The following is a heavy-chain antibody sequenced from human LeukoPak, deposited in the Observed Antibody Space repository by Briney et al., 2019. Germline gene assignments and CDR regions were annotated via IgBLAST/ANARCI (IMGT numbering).Heavy chain of an antibody. CDR2: VNSNGRNT. D-gene: IGHD3-3*01. CDR3: ARDPGRAGTTEWYYFDY. V-gene: IGHV3-64*02. Sequence: PGGSLRLSCAASGFNLSSYAMSWVRQAPGKGLEYVSAVNSNGRNTYYADSVKGGFTVSRDNSRNTLYLQMGSLRPEDMAVYYCARDPGRAGTTEWYYFDYWGQGTLVTVSS. J-gene: IGHJ4*02. CDR1: GFNLSSYA.